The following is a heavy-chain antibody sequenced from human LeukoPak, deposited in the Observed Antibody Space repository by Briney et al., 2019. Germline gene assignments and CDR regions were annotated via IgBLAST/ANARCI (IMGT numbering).Heavy chain of an antibody. CDR1: GYTFTSYG. CDR2: ISAYNGNT. V-gene: IGHV1-18*01. D-gene: IGHD3-16*02. Sequence: ASVKVSCKASGYTFTSYGISWVRQAPGQGLEWMGWISAYNGNTNYAQKLQGRVTMTTDTSTSTAYMELRSLRSDDTAVYYGARDGLRLGELSPTPDYWGQGTLVTVSS. CDR3: ARDGLRLGELSPTPDY. J-gene: IGHJ4*02.